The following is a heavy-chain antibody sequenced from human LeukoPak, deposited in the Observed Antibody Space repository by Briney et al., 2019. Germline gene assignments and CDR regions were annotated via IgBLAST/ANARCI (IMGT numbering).Heavy chain of an antibody. D-gene: IGHD6-19*01. Sequence: SQTLSLTCTVSGGSIKSDGYYWSWIRQPPGKALEGIGFIYHAGNTYYNPSLKSRLTISVDMSKNQFSLKLSSVTAADTAVYYCARDPGAVGGPDYWGQGTLVTVSS. CDR3: ARDPGAVGGPDY. V-gene: IGHV4-30-2*01. CDR1: GGSIKSDGYY. CDR2: IYHAGNT. J-gene: IGHJ4*02.